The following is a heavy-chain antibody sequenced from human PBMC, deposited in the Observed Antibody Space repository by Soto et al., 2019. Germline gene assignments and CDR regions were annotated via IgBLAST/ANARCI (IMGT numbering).Heavy chain of an antibody. CDR1: GFTFSSYS. J-gene: IGHJ3*02. V-gene: IGHV3-21*01. Sequence: EVQLVESGGGLVKPGGSLSLSCAASGFTFSSYSMNWVRQAPGKGLEWVSSISSSSSYIYYADSVKGRFTISRDNAKNSLYLQMNSRRAEDTAVYYCARNYGSGSYRDAFDIWGQGTMVTVSS. D-gene: IGHD3-10*01. CDR3: ARNYGSGSYRDAFDI. CDR2: ISSSSSYI.